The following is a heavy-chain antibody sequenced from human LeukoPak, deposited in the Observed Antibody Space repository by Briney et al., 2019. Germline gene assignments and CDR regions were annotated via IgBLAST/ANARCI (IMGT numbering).Heavy chain of an antibody. D-gene: IGHD6-6*01. Sequence: SETLSLTCTVSGGSISSSSSYWGWVRQPPGKGLEWIGSIYYSGSTYYNPSLKSRVTISVDTSKNQFSLKLSSVTAADTAVYYCAVRGAARHGPYYYYYMDVWGKGTTVTVSS. V-gene: IGHV4-39*01. CDR1: GGSISSSSSY. J-gene: IGHJ6*03. CDR3: AVRGAARHGPYYYYYMDV. CDR2: IYYSGST.